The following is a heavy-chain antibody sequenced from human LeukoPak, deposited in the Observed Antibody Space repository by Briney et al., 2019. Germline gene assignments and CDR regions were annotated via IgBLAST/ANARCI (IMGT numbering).Heavy chain of an antibody. CDR2: IKSRTDGGTT. J-gene: IGHJ4*02. CDR3: TTEDYGDYVPDY. D-gene: IGHD4-17*01. CDR1: GFTFSKSW. V-gene: IGHV3-15*01. Sequence: GGSLRLSCAASGFTFSKSWMSWVRQAPGKGLEWVGQIKSRTDGGTTDYAAPVNGRFTISRDDSKHSLYLLMNSLKTEDTAVYYCTTEDYGDYVPDYWGQGTLVTVSS.